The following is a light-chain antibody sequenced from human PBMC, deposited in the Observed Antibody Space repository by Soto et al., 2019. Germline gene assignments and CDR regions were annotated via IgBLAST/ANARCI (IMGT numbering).Light chain of an antibody. Sequence: DIQMTQSPSSLHASVGDRLTITCRASQSISSYLNWYQQKPGKAPKVLIYAASNLQSGVPSRFSGSGSGTDFTLTSSSLQPEDFATYYCQQSYSTPITFGQGTRVENK. CDR2: AAS. V-gene: IGKV1-39*01. CDR1: QSISSY. CDR3: QQSYSTPIT. J-gene: IGKJ5*01.